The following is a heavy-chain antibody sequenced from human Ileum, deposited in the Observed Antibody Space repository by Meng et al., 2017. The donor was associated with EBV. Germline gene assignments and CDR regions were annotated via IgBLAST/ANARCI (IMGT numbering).Heavy chain of an antibody. CDR2: IYGQGDK. D-gene: IGHD6-13*01. CDR3: ALRPRQLLRGWFDS. V-gene: IGHV2-5*01. CDR1: GVAHSTSGVG. Sequence: HIPLKVCAHTVANPTQTLTLTCTFSGVAHSTSGVGVGWIRQPPGKALEWLAMIYGQGDKHYSPSLTSRLTITKDTSKNQVVLTMTNMDSVDTATYYCALRPRQLLRGWFDSWGQGALVTVSS. J-gene: IGHJ5*01.